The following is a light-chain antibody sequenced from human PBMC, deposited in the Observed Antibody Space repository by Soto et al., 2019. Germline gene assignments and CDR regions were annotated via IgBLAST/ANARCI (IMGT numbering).Light chain of an antibody. J-gene: IGKJ4*01. CDR2: DAS. V-gene: IGKV3-11*01. Sequence: EIVLTQSPATLSLSPGERATLSCRASQNISSYLAWYQQKPGQAPRLLIYDASNRATGIPARFSGSGSGTDFTLTISSLEPEDFAVYYCQQRSNWSPLTFGGGTKVEIK. CDR3: QQRSNWSPLT. CDR1: QNISSY.